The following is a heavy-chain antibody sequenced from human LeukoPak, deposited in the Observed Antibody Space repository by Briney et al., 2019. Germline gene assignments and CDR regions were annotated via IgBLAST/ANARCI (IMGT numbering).Heavy chain of an antibody. V-gene: IGHV4-34*01. Sequence: SETLSLTCAVYGGSFSGYYWSWIHQPPGKGLEWIGEINHSGSTNYNPSLKSRVTISVDTPRNQFSLKLSSVTAADTAVYYCARGTIVVVPAATNYFDYWGEGTLV. D-gene: IGHD2-2*01. CDR2: INHSGST. CDR1: GGSFSGYY. J-gene: IGHJ4*02. CDR3: ARGTIVVVPAATNYFDY.